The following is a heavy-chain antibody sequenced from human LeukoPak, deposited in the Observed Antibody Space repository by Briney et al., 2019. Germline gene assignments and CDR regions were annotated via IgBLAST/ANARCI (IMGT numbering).Heavy chain of an antibody. CDR3: ARVPLRYSYEDY. CDR2: IYTSGST. Sequence: SETLSLTCAVYGGSFSAYYWSWIRQPAGKGLEWIGRIYTSGSTNYNPSLKSRVTMSVDTSKNQFSLKLSSVTAADTAVYYCARVPLRYSYEDYWGQGTLVTVSS. J-gene: IGHJ4*02. D-gene: IGHD5-18*01. V-gene: IGHV4-59*10. CDR1: GGSFSAYY.